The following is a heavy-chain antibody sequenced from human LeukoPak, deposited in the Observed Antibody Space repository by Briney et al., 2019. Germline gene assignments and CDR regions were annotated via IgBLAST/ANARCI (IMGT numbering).Heavy chain of an antibody. J-gene: IGHJ4*02. CDR2: IYSAGNT. CDR3: ARGGTPGYSSGRIDY. D-gene: IGHD6-19*01. V-gene: IGHV3-53*04. CDR1: GFTVSSNY. Sequence: AGGSLRLSCVASGFTVSSNYMSWVRQAPGKGLEWVSVIYSAGNTYYADSVKGRFTISRHNSKNTLYLQMNSLRVEDTAVYCCARGGTPGYSSGRIDYWGQGTLVTVSS.